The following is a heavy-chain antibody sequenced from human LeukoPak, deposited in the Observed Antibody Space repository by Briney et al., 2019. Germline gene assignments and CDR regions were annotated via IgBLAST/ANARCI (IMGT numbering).Heavy chain of an antibody. D-gene: IGHD3-22*01. J-gene: IGHJ4*02. CDR2: ISAYNGNT. V-gene: IGHV1-18*01. CDR3: ARGGFHYYDSSGYY. CDR1: GGTFSSYA. Sequence: ASVKVSCKASGGTFSSYAISWVRQAPGQGLEWMGWISAYNGNTNYAQKLQGRVTMTTDTSTSTAYMELRSLRSDDTAVYYCARGGFHYYDSSGYYWGQGTLVTVSS.